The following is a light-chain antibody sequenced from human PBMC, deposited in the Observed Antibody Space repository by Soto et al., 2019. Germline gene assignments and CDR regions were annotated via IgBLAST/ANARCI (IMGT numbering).Light chain of an antibody. Sequence: DIVLTQSPGTLSLSPGERASLSCRASQSVSSYLAWYQQKPGQAPRVLIYGAFSRATGVPDRFSGTGSGTDFTLTISGLEPEDFAMYYCQQYGSSPWTFGQGTKVDIK. CDR1: QSVSSY. V-gene: IGKV3-20*01. CDR2: GAF. CDR3: QQYGSSPWT. J-gene: IGKJ1*01.